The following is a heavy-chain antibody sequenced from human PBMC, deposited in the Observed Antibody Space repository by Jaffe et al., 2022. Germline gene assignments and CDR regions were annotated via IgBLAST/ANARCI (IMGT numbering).Heavy chain of an antibody. CDR2: IRYDGSNK. J-gene: IGHJ4*02. CDR3: AKDGVFRAITIFGVPPPYYFDY. Sequence: QVQLVESGGGVVQPGGSLRLSCAASGFTFSSYGMHWVRQAPGKGLEWVAFIRYDGSNKYYADSVKGRFTISRDNSKNTLYLQMNSLRAEDTAVYYCAKDGVFRAITIFGVPPPYYFDYWGQGTLVTVSS. D-gene: IGHD3-3*01. CDR1: GFTFSSYG. V-gene: IGHV3-30*02.